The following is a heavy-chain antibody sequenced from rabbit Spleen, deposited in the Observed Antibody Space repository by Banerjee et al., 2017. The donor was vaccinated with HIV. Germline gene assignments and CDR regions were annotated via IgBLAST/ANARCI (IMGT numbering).Heavy chain of an antibody. CDR3: ARDSAGREDFNL. Sequence: QSLEESGGDLVKPGAALTLTCTASGFSFSSSDYMCWVRQAPGKGLEWISCIVGSASDFTYSATWAKGRFTFSKTSSTTVTLQMTSLTAADTATYFCARDSAGREDFNLWGPGTLVTVS. CDR2: IVGSASDFT. D-gene: IGHD4-2*01. CDR1: GFSFSSSDY. V-gene: IGHV1S40*01. J-gene: IGHJ4*01.